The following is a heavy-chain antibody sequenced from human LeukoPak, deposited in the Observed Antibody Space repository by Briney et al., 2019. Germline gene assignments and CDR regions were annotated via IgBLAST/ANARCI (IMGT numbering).Heavy chain of an antibody. CDR3: VRSRFTTSSFDY. Sequence: PGGSLRPSRAASGFTFTSSWVEWVRQAPGQGLVWGSRINSDESVTTYTNSVQGRFTISRDNAKTTLYLQMNSLRAEDTAMYCCVRSRFTTSSFDYWGQGTLVTVSS. J-gene: IGHJ4*02. CDR1: GFTFTSSW. V-gene: IGHV3-74*03. D-gene: IGHD2-2*01. CDR2: INSDESVT.